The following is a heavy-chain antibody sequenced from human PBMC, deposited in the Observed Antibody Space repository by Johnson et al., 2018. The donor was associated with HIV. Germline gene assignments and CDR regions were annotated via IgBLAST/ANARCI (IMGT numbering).Heavy chain of an antibody. J-gene: IGHJ3*02. CDR1: GVTISSFG. CDR2: IRFDGSDD. Sequence: MQLVESGGGVVQPGGSLRLSCAASGVTISSFGMHWVRQAPGKGLEWVAFIRFDGSDDYYSNSVKGRFTISRDNSKNTLYLQMNSLRPEDTAVYYCTKVWGFYYGQYHDAFDIWGQGTMVTVSS. D-gene: IGHD3-10*01. V-gene: IGHV3-30*02. CDR3: TKVWGFYYGQYHDAFDI.